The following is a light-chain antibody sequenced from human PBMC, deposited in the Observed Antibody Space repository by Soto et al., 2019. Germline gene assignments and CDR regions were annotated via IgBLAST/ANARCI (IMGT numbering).Light chain of an antibody. J-gene: IGLJ1*01. CDR2: ENN. CDR1: ASNIGRDP. Sequence: QSVLTQPPSASGAPGQRVTISCSGSASNIGRDPVNCYQQVPGTAPKLLIYENNHRPAGVPDRFSGSKSGTSASLVISGLQSEDEAEYFCAGWDGSLKGWVLGTGNKVTV. V-gene: IGLV1-44*01. CDR3: AGWDGSLKGWV.